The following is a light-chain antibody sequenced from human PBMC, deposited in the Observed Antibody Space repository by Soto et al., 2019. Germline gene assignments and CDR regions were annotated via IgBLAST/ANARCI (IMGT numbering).Light chain of an antibody. V-gene: IGLV1-40*01. CDR3: QPYDSLLRVV. J-gene: IGLJ2*01. CDR2: GNS. CDR1: SSNIGAGYD. Sequence: QSVLTQPPSVSVAPGQRVTISCTGSSSNIGAGYDVHWYQQIPGTAPQLLIYGNSKRPSGVPDRFSGSKSGTSASLAITGLQAEDEADFYCQPYDSLLRVVFGGGTNLTVL.